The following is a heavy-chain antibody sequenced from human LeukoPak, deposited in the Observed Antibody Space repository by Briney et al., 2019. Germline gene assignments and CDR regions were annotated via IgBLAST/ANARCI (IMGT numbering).Heavy chain of an antibody. CDR2: IWYDGSNK. CDR1: GFTFSSYG. V-gene: IGHV3-33*01. Sequence: PGGSLRLSCAASGFTFSSYGMHWVRQAPGKGLEWVAVIWYDGSNKYYADSVKGRFAISRDNSKNTLYLQMNSLRAEDTAIYYCARELRSSGYYFDYWGQGILVTVSS. D-gene: IGHD3-22*01. J-gene: IGHJ4*02. CDR3: ARELRSSGYYFDY.